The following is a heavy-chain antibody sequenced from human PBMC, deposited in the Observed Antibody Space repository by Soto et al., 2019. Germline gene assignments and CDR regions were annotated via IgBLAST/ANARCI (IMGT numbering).Heavy chain of an antibody. Sequence: QVQLAQSGAEVKKPGASVKVSCKASGYTFTNHHMHWVRQVPGEGLEWMGMINPRGGGTNYPQKFQGRVTMTRDTSTSTAYMELSRLTYDDTALYYCCSLDYGPGYWGQGTLVTVSS. CDR2: INPRGGGT. V-gene: IGHV1-46*03. D-gene: IGHD3-10*01. CDR3: CSLDYGPGY. J-gene: IGHJ4*02. CDR1: GYTFTNHH.